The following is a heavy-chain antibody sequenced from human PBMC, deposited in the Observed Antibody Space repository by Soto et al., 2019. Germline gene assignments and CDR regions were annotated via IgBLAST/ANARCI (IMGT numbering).Heavy chain of an antibody. CDR1: GFTYSSYA. Sequence: GSLRLSCAASGFTYSSYAMSWVRQAPGKGLEWVSAISNSDYSTYYADSVKGRFTISRDNSNNTLYLQMNSLRDEDTAVYYCAKHGASDDFDIWGQGTMVTVSS. CDR3: AKHGASDDFDI. J-gene: IGHJ3*02. CDR2: ISNSDYST. V-gene: IGHV3-23*01. D-gene: IGHD3-10*01.